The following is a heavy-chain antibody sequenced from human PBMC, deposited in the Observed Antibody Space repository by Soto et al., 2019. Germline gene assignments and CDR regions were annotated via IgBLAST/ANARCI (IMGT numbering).Heavy chain of an antibody. CDR1: GFTFSSYA. V-gene: IGHV3-23*01. CDR3: AKGDSSRSYFDF. CDR2: ISGSGYST. Sequence: PGGSLRLSCAASGFTFSSYAMSWVRQAPGKGLEWVSAISGSGYSTYYVDSVKGRFTISRDNSKNTLYLQMNSLRAEDTAVYYCAKGDSSRSYFDFRGRGTLVTVSS. D-gene: IGHD6-13*01. J-gene: IGHJ4*02.